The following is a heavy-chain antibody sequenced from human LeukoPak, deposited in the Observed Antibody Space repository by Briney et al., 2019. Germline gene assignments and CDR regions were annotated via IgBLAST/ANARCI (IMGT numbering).Heavy chain of an antibody. CDR2: ISSSSSYI. Sequence: GGSLRLSCAAPGFTFSSYSMNWVRQAPGKGLEWVSSISSSSSYIYYADSVKGRFTISRDNAKNSLYLQMNSLRAEDTAVYYCASEIWFGELPMGGDYWGQGTLVTVSS. D-gene: IGHD3-10*01. CDR3: ASEIWFGELPMGGDY. V-gene: IGHV3-21*01. CDR1: GFTFSSYS. J-gene: IGHJ4*02.